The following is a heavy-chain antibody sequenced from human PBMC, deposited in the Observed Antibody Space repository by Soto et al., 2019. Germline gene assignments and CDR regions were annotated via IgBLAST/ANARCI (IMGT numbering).Heavy chain of an antibody. V-gene: IGHV3-74*01. Sequence: EVQLVESGGGLVQPGGSLRLSCAASGLIFSNYKMHWVRQAPGKGLVWVSRINTDGSIIDYADSVKGRFTVSRDNAKNXXXLXMXXXXXXXXXXXXXXXDTDGLHYWGQGTLVTVSS. CDR3: XXDTDGLHY. J-gene: IGHJ4*02. D-gene: IGHD2-2*02. CDR2: INTDGSII. CDR1: GLIFSNYK.